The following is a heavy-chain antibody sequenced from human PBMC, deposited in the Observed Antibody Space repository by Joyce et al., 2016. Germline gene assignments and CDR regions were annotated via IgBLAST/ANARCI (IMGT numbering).Heavy chain of an antibody. J-gene: IGHJ5*01. Sequence: QVQLQESGPGLVKPSGTLSLTCAVSGGSISSAHWWSWVRQPPGKGLEWIGEIYFGGSTTYNPSLMSGVTISVDKSKNQLSLKMNSVTAADTAVYYCARNGAYSQDSWGQGTLVTVSS. CDR1: GGSISSAHW. V-gene: IGHV4-4*02. CDR3: ARNGAYSQDS. CDR2: IYFGGST. D-gene: IGHD5-12*01.